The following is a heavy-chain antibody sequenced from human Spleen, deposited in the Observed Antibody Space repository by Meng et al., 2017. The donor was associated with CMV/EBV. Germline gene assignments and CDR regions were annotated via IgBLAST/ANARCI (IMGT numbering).Heavy chain of an antibody. CDR1: GGTFSSYT. D-gene: IGHD6-13*01. V-gene: IGHV1-69*10. CDR3: ARTFTSYTTSRADYGMDV. Sequence: SVKVSCKASGGTFSSYTISWVRLAPGQGLEWMGGIMSVLGVSNYAQRFQDRVTITADTSTRTAYMELSSLRSEDTAMYYCARTFTSYTTSRADYGMDVWGQGTTVTVSS. J-gene: IGHJ6*02. CDR2: IMSVLGVS.